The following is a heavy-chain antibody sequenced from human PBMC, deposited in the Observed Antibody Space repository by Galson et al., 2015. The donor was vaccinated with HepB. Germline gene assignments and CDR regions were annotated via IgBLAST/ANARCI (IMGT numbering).Heavy chain of an antibody. CDR3: SGDRRGGYGPFDY. CDR2: IRRNTYGGTT. CDR1: GFTSGDYT. Sequence: SLRLSCAASGFTSGDYTVTWFRQAPGKGLEWVGYIRRNTYGGTTEYAASVKGRFTFSRDDSKNIVYLRMNSLKTEDTAMYYCSGDRRGGYGPFDYWGQGTLVTVSP. D-gene: IGHD5-12*01. J-gene: IGHJ4*02. V-gene: IGHV3-49*03.